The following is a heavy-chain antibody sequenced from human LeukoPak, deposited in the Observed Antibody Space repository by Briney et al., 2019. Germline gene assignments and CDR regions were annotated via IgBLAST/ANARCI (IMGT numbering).Heavy chain of an antibody. Sequence: ASVKVSCKASGGTFSSYAISWVRQAPGQGLEWMGGIIPIFGTANYAQKFQGRVTITADESTSTAYMELGSLRSEDTAVYYCARPHVEMATISYFDYWGQGTLVTVSS. CDR1: GGTFSSYA. CDR3: ARPHVEMATISYFDY. D-gene: IGHD5-24*01. CDR2: IIPIFGTA. J-gene: IGHJ4*02. V-gene: IGHV1-69*01.